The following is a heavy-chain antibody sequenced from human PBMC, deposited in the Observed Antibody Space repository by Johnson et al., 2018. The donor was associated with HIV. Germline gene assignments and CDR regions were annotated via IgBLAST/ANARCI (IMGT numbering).Heavy chain of an antibody. CDR2: IGFDGTKS. CDR3: ARSRWADDAFDG. Sequence: QMMLEESGGGVVQPGGSLRLSCAASGFTFSSYGMHWVRQAPGKGLEWVAFIGFDGTKSYYADSLKGRFTISRDNSKNMLDLQMNSLRAEDMAVYYCARSRWADDAFDGWGQGTLVTVSS. V-gene: IGHV3-30*02. CDR1: GFTFSSYG. D-gene: IGHD1-26*01. J-gene: IGHJ3*01.